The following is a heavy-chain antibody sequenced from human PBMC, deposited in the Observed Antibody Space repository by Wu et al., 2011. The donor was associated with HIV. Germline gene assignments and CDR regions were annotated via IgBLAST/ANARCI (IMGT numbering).Heavy chain of an antibody. V-gene: IGHV1-2*02. CDR2: MNPNTGDR. D-gene: IGHD3-10*02. Sequence: QVQLVQSGAEVKKPGASVQVSCKTSGFNFSGYYMHWVRQAPGQGPEWMGWMNPNTGDRMYQRKFQGRISMTRDTSINTAYLTVSGLKFDDTAIYYCALDVLDYWGQGSLVTVSS. CDR1: GFNFSGYY. J-gene: IGHJ4*02. CDR3: ALDVLDY.